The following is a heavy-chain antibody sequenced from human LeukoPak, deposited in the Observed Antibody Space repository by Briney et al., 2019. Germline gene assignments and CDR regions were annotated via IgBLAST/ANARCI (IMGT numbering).Heavy chain of an antibody. CDR1: GGSISIYY. D-gene: IGHD3-3*01. V-gene: IGHV4-4*07. CDR3: ARSRITSIFGVVLDYYFDY. J-gene: IGHJ4*02. CDR2: IYTSGST. Sequence: SETLSLTCTVYGGSISIYYWSWIRQPDGKGLEWIGRIYTSGSTNYNPSLKSRVTMSVDTSKNQFSLKLSSVTAADTAVYYCARSRITSIFGVVLDYYFDYWGQGTLVTVSS.